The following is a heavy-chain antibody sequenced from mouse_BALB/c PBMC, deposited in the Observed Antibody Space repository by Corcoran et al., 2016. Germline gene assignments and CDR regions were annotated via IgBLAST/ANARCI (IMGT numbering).Heavy chain of an antibody. Sequence: VQLQQSGPELVKHGPSVTLSCKASGYTCTEYVIHWVKQRSGQGLEWIGWFDPRGGNINYNEKFRDKATLTAAKSSSTVYMEISRLTSEDSAVYFCGRHAYSKYDGFAYWGQGTLVTVSA. D-gene: IGHD2-14*01. CDR1: GYTCTEYV. CDR3: GRHAYSKYDGFAY. CDR2: FDPRGGNI. J-gene: IGHJ3*01. V-gene: IGHV1-62-2*01.